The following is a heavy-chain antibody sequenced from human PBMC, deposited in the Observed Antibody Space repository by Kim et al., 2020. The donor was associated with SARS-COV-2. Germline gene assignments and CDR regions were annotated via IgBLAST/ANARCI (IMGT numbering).Heavy chain of an antibody. CDR2: IWYDGSNK. V-gene: IGHV3-33*06. J-gene: IGHJ4*02. D-gene: IGHD4-17*01. CDR1: GFTFSSYA. Sequence: GGSLRLSCAASGFTFSSYAMHWVRQAPGKGLEWVAVIWYDGSNKYYADSVKGRFTISRDNSKNTLYLQMNSLRAEDTAVYYCAKNYGDHRALDYWGQGTLVTVSS. CDR3: AKNYGDHRALDY.